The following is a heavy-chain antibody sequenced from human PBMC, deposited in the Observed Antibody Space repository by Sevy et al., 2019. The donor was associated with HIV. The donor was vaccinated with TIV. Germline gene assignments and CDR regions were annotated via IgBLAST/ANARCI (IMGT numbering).Heavy chain of an antibody. D-gene: IGHD3-3*01. CDR1: GFTFSSFE. CDR3: AKRGGHYELGMDV. CDR2: ISSSGSTI. J-gene: IGHJ6*02. V-gene: IGHV3-48*03. Sequence: GGSLRLSCAASGFTFSSFEMTWVRQAPGKGLEWVSYISSSGSTIYYTNSVKGRFTISRDNAKNSLYLQMNSLRAEDTAVYYCAKRGGHYELGMDVWGPGTTVTVSS.